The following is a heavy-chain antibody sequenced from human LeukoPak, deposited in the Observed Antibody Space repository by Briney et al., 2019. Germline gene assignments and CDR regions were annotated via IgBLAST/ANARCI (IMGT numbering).Heavy chain of an antibody. CDR2: INSDGSSK. CDR1: GLTFSSYW. Sequence: GGSLSLSCAVSGLTFSSYWMHWVRQAPGKGLVWVSRINSDGSSKSYAASVKGRFTISRDNAKTTLYLQMNSLRAEDTAVYYCARMGCEGAFDIWGPGTMVTVSS. J-gene: IGHJ3*02. V-gene: IGHV3-74*01. D-gene: IGHD2-8*01. CDR3: ARMGCEGAFDI.